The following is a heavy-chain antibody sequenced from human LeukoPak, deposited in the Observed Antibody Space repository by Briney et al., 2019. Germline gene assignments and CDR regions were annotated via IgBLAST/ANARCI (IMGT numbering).Heavy chain of an antibody. D-gene: IGHD3-9*01. Sequence: GGSLRLSCAASGFTFSSYGMHWVRQAPGKGLEWVAVISYDGSNKYYADSVKGRFTISRDNSKNTLYLQMNSLRAEDTAVYYCAKVRIRYFDSPFDYWGQGTLVTVSS. CDR3: AKVRIRYFDSPFDY. J-gene: IGHJ4*02. V-gene: IGHV3-30*18. CDR1: GFTFSSYG. CDR2: ISYDGSNK.